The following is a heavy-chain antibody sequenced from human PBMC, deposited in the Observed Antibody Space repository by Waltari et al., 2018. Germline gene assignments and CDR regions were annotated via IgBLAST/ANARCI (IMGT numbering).Heavy chain of an antibody. J-gene: IGHJ3*02. D-gene: IGHD3-3*01. Sequence: VQLVESGGGLVKPGGSLRLSCAASGFTFSSYSMNWVRQAPGKGLEWVSSISSSSSYIYYADSVKGRFTISRDNAKNSLYLQMNSLRAEDTAVYYCAREREWPTMDAFDIWGQGTMVTVSS. CDR1: GFTFSSYS. CDR2: ISSSSSYI. CDR3: AREREWPTMDAFDI. V-gene: IGHV3-21*01.